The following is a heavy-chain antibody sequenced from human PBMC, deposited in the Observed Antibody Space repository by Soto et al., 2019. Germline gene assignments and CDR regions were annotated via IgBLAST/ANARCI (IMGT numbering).Heavy chain of an antibody. Sequence: EVQLVESGGGLVQPGGSLRLSCAASGFTFSSYSMNWVRQPPGKGLEWVSYISSSSSTIYYADSVKGRFTISRDNAKNSLYLQMNSLRAEDTAVYYCARDRSAPSYAFDIWGQGTMVTVSS. D-gene: IGHD6-6*01. CDR1: GFTFSSYS. V-gene: IGHV3-48*01. CDR2: ISSSSSTI. CDR3: ARDRSAPSYAFDI. J-gene: IGHJ3*02.